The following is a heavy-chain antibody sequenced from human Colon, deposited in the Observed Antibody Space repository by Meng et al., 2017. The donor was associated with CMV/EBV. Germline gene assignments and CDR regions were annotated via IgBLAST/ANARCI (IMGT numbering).Heavy chain of an antibody. Sequence: GESLISCQGSGYNFANYWIGWVRQMPGKGLEWMGMIYPGDSDSRYSPSFDGQVTFSADVSISTAYLQWSSLMASDTAMYFCARLRLRGSGSHPFDPWGQGTRVTVSS. V-gene: IGHV5-51*01. D-gene: IGHD3-22*01. J-gene: IGHJ5*02. CDR1: GYNFANYW. CDR3: ARLRLRGSGSHPFDP. CDR2: IYPGDSDS.